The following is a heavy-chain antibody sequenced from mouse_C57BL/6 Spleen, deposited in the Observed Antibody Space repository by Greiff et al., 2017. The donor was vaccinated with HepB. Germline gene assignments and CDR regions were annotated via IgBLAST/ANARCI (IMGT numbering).Heavy chain of an antibody. V-gene: IGHV1-69*01. D-gene: IGHD1-1*01. CDR2: IDPSDSYT. Sequence: VQLQQPGAELVMPGASVKLSCKASGYTFTSYWMHWVKQRPGQGLEWIGEIDPSDSYTNYNQKFKGKSTLTVDKSSSTAYMQLSSLTSEDSAVYYCARLDYGSSYRYFDVWSTGTTVTVSS. CDR3: ARLDYGSSYRYFDV. J-gene: IGHJ1*03. CDR1: GYTFTSYW.